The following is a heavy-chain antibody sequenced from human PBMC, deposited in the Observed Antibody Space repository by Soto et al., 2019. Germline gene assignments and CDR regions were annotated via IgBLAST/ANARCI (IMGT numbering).Heavy chain of an antibody. J-gene: IGHJ3*02. CDR3: ARALWFPDLDI. Sequence: EVQLVESGGGLVQPGGSLRLSCAASGFTFSSYSMNWVRQAPGKGLEWVSYISSSSSTIYYADSVKGRFTISRDNAKNSLYLQMNSLRAEDTAVYYCARALWFPDLDIWGQGTMVTVSS. CDR2: ISSSSSTI. D-gene: IGHD3-10*01. CDR1: GFTFSSYS. V-gene: IGHV3-48*01.